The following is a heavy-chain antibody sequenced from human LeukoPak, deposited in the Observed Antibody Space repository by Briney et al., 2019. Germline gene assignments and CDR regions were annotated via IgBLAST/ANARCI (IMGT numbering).Heavy chain of an antibody. V-gene: IGHV6-1*01. D-gene: IGHD3-10*01. CDR2: TYYRSKWYN. J-gene: IGHJ4*02. Sequence: SQTLSLTCAISGDSVSSDTAAWTWLRQSPSRGLEWLGRTYYRSKWYNDYAISVKSRITINPDTSKNQFSLQLNSVTPEDTAVYYCARCLHYYGCLGYFDYWGQGTLVTVSS. CDR1: GDSVSSDTAA. CDR3: ARCLHYYGCLGYFDY.